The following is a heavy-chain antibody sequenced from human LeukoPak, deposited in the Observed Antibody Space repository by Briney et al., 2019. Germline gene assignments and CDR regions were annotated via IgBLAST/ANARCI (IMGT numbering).Heavy chain of an antibody. CDR3: ARDRGVPKTRNTAAAAPDY. V-gene: IGHV1-3*01. Sequence: ASVKVSCKASGYTFTSYAMHWVRQAPGQRLEWMGWINAGNGNTKYSQKFQGRVTITRDTSASIAYMELSSLRSEDTAVYYCARDRGVPKTRNTAAAAPDYWGQGTLVTVSP. CDR1: GYTFTSYA. J-gene: IGHJ4*02. D-gene: IGHD6-25*01. CDR2: INAGNGNT.